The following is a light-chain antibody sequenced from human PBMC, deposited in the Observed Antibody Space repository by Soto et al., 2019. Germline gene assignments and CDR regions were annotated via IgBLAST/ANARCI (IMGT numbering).Light chain of an antibody. J-gene: IGKJ4*01. V-gene: IGKV3-20*01. CDR1: QTINYYY. CDR2: GAS. Sequence: DIVLTQFPDTLSSSPGESVTLSCRASQTINYYYLAWYQQKPGQAPRLLIYGASNRATGIPARFRGTGSGTDFTLTISRLEPEDFAVYYCQQYDNSLTFGGGTKMESK. CDR3: QQYDNSLT.